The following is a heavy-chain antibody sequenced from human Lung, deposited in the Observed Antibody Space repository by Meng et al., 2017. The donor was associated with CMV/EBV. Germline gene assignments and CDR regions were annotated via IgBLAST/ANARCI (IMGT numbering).Heavy chain of an antibody. J-gene: IGHJ3*01. CDR2: ISSVSISI. Sequence: GGSLRLSCASSGFTFIDYTMNWVRQAPGKGLEWLSSISSVSISIFYSDSVRGRFTISRDNAENALYLQMNSLRVDGTAVYDCVRKKNLRYSWKPAAIGLWGQGTMVTVSS. CDR1: GFTFIDYT. V-gene: IGHV3-21*01. CDR3: VRKKNLRYSWKPAAIGL. D-gene: IGHD1-20*01.